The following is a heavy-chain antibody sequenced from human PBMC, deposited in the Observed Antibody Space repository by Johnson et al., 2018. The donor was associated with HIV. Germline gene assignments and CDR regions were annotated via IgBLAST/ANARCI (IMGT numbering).Heavy chain of an antibody. J-gene: IGHJ3*02. CDR1: GFTFSSYA. Sequence: VQLVESGGGLVQPGGSLRLSCAASGFTFSSYAMSWVRQAPGKGLEWVSAISGSGGSTYYAGSVKGRFTISRDNSKNTLYLQMNSLRAEDTAVYYCAKDRDYYGSGSPADAFDIWGQGTMVTVSS. CDR2: ISGSGGST. V-gene: IGHV3-23*04. CDR3: AKDRDYYGSGSPADAFDI. D-gene: IGHD3-10*01.